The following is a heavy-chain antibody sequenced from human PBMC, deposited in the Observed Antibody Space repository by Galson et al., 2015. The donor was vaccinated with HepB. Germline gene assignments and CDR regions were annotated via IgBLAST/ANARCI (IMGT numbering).Heavy chain of an antibody. J-gene: IGHJ5*02. D-gene: IGHD2-2*01. V-gene: IGHV1-2*02. Sequence: SVKVSCKASGYTFTGYYMHWVRQAPGQGLEWMGWINPNSGGTNYGEKFQGRVTMTRDTSISTAYMGLNRLRSDDTAVYYCARGSLRGIVVPLDPWGQGTLVTVSS. CDR3: ARGSLRGIVVPLDP. CDR2: INPNSGGT. CDR1: GYTFTGYY.